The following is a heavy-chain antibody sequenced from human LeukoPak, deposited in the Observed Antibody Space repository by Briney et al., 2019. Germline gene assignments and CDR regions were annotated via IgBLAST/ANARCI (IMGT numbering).Heavy chain of an antibody. Sequence: PSETLSLTCAVYGGSFNGYYYNWIRQPPGKGLEWIGEINHSGSTNYNPSLKSRVTISVDTSKNQFSLKLSSVTAADTAVYYCARPGWAVGFGELPYYFDYWGQGTLVTVSS. V-gene: IGHV4-34*01. CDR1: GGSFNGYY. J-gene: IGHJ4*02. CDR2: INHSGST. D-gene: IGHD3-10*01. CDR3: ARPGWAVGFGELPYYFDY.